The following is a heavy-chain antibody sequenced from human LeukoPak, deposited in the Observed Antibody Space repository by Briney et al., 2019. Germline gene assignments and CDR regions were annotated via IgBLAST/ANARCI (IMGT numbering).Heavy chain of an antibody. CDR1: GGTFSSSA. J-gene: IGHJ5*02. CDR3: ARDSRYSSGWYLTDSHWFDP. Sequence: ASVTVSCKASGGTFSSSAISWVRQAPGQGLEWMGRIIPILGIANYAQKFQGRVTITADKSTSTAYMELSSLRSEDTAVYYSARDSRYSSGWYLTDSHWFDPWGQGTLVTVSS. D-gene: IGHD6-19*01. CDR2: IIPILGIA. V-gene: IGHV1-69*04.